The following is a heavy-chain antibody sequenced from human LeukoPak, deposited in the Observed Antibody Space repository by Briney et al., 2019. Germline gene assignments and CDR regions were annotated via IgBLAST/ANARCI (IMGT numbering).Heavy chain of an antibody. V-gene: IGHV3-33*08. Sequence: GGSLRLSCAASGFSFKNAWMSWVRQAPGKGLEWVAIIWYDGINKYCADSVKGRFTISRDNSKNTLYLQMNSLRAEDTAVYYCARDYYDSSGQLHAGAHAFDIWGQGTMVTVSS. J-gene: IGHJ3*02. CDR3: ARDYYDSSGQLHAGAHAFDI. D-gene: IGHD3-22*01. CDR1: GFSFKNAW. CDR2: IWYDGINK.